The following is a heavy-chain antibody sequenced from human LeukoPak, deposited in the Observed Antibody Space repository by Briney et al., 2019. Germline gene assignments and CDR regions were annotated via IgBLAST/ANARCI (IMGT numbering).Heavy chain of an antibody. CDR3: ARDSIFYYGSGSYYELPVSNY. Sequence: GGSLRLSCAASGFTFSNYAMHWVRQAPGKGLEWVSSISSSSSYIYYADSVKGRFTISRDNAKNSLYLQMNSLRAEDTAVYYCARDSIFYYGSGSYYELPVSNYWGQGTLVTVSS. CDR1: GFTFSNYA. J-gene: IGHJ4*02. D-gene: IGHD3-10*01. CDR2: ISSSSSYI. V-gene: IGHV3-21*01.